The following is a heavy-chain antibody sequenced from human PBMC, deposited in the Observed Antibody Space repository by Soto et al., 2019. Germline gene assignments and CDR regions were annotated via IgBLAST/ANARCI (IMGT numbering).Heavy chain of an antibody. CDR3: ARDLWYNWNYVGGMDV. V-gene: IGHV3-33*01. CDR2: IWYDGSNK. D-gene: IGHD1-7*01. J-gene: IGHJ6*02. Sequence: HPGGSLRLSCAASGFTFSSYGMHWVRQAPGKGLEWVAVIWYDGSNKYYADSVKGRFTISRDNSKNTLYLQMNSLRAEDTAVYYCARDLWYNWNYVGGMDVWGQGITVTVSS. CDR1: GFTFSSYG.